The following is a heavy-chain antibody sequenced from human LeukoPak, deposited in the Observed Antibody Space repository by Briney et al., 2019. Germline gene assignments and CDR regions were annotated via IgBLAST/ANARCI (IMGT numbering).Heavy chain of an antibody. Sequence: SETLSLTCTVSGSSSSSYHWSWIRQPPGKGLEYFSYIYYSGSTNDNPSLKSRLTISVDTSKTQFSLKLSSVTAADTAVYYCARVGSMIIGVNCFAAWGQGTLVIASS. CDR3: ARVGSMIIGVNCFAA. D-gene: IGHD3-22*01. J-gene: IGHJ5*02. V-gene: IGHV4-59*01. CDR2: IYYSGST. CDR1: GSSSSSYH.